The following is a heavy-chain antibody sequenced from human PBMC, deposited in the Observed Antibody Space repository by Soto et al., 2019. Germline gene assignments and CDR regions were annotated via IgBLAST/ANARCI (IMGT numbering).Heavy chain of an antibody. J-gene: IGHJ4*02. CDR2: ISYDGSNK. Sequence: GGSLRLSCAASGFTFSSYGMHWVRQAPGKGLEWVAVISYDGSNKYYADSVKGRFTISRDNSKNTLYLQMNSLRAEDTAVYYCAKDWASGVWGSYRYFDYWGQGTLVTVYS. D-gene: IGHD3-16*02. V-gene: IGHV3-30*18. CDR1: GFTFSSYG. CDR3: AKDWASGVWGSYRYFDY.